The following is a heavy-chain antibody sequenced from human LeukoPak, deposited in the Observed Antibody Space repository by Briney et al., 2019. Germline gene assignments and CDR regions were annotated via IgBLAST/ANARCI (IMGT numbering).Heavy chain of an antibody. J-gene: IGHJ6*02. D-gene: IGHD3-10*01. CDR1: GGTFSSYA. V-gene: IGHV1-69*04. CDR2: IIPILGIA. Sequence: ASVKVSCKASGGTFSSYAISWVRQAPGQGLEWMGRIIPILGIANYAQKFQGRVTITADKSTSTAYMELSSLRSEDTAVYCCARAWFGESYKDYYYGMDVWGQGTTVTVSS. CDR3: ARAWFGESYKDYYYGMDV.